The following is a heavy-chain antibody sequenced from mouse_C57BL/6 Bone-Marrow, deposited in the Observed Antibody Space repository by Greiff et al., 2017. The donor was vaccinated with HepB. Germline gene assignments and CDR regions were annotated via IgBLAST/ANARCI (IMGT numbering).Heavy chain of an antibody. D-gene: IGHD3-2*02. CDR2: IRLKSDNYAT. Sequence: EVHLVESGGGLVQPGGSMKLSCVASGFTFSNYWMNWVRQSPEKGLEWVAQIRLKSDNYATHYAESVKGRFTISRDDSKSSVYLQMNNLRAEDTGIYYCTGRVIPQAWFAYWGQGTLVTVSA. V-gene: IGHV6-3*01. J-gene: IGHJ3*01. CDR1: GFTFSNYW. CDR3: TGRVIPQAWFAY.